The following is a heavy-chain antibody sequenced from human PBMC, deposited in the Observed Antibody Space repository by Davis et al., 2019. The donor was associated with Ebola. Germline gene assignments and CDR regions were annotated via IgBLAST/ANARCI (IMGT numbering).Heavy chain of an antibody. J-gene: IGHJ4*02. CDR3: ARGERRWLQWTY. CDR1: GFTFSSYG. CDR2: ISYDGSNK. D-gene: IGHD5-24*01. V-gene: IGHV3-30*03. Sequence: SCAASGFTFSSYGMHWVRQAPGKGLEWVAVISYDGSNKYYADSVKGRFTISRDNSKNTLYLQMNSLRAEDTAVYYCARGERRWLQWTYWGQGTLVTVSS.